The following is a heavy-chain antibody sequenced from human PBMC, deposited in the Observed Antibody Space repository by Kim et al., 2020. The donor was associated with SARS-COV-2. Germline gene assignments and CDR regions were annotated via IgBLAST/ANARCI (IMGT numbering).Heavy chain of an antibody. CDR1: GYTFSGYY. J-gene: IGHJ5*02. V-gene: IGHV1-2*05. Sequence: ASVKVSCKASGYTFSGYYVHWVRQAPGQRLEWMGRINLNNGDTIFAQKFQGRVTLTRDTSISTAYMELNNLTSDDTVVYYCARGSDRSANWFDPWGQGTLVTVSS. CDR2: INLNNGDT. CDR3: ARGSDRSANWFDP.